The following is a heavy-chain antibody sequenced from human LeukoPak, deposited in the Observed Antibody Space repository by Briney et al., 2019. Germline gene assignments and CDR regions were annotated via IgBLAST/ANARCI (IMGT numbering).Heavy chain of an antibody. CDR3: ARVGNYPGSITMVRGVILSWFDP. V-gene: IGHV1-2*02. CDR2: INPNSGGT. D-gene: IGHD3-10*01. J-gene: IGHJ5*02. CDR1: GYTFTGYY. Sequence: ASVKVSCKASGYTFTGYYMHWVRQAPGQGLEWMGWINPNSGGTNYAQKFQGRVTMTRDTSTSTAYMELRSLRSDDTAVYYCARVGNYPGSITMVRGVILSWFDPWGQGTLVTVSS.